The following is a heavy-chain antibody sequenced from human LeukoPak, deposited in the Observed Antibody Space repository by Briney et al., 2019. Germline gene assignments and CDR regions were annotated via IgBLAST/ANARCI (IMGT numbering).Heavy chain of an antibody. Sequence: PSETLSLTCTVSGGSISSYYWIWMRQPPGKGLEWTGYIHYSGNTNYNPSLKSRVTISVDTSKNQFSLKLTSVTAADTAVYYCARVGNWNYALVNYYFDYWGQGTLVTVSS. CDR3: ARVGNWNYALVNYYFDY. CDR1: GGSISSYY. J-gene: IGHJ4*02. D-gene: IGHD1-20*01. CDR2: IHYSGNT. V-gene: IGHV4-59*01.